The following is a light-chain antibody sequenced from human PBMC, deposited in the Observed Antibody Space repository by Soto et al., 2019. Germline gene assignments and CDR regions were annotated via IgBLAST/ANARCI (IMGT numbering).Light chain of an antibody. J-gene: IGLJ2*01. CDR3: GTWDSSLSAVV. CDR2: DNN. Sequence: QSVLTQPPSVSAAPGQEVTISCSGTSSNIGNNNVSWYQQLPGTAPKLLIYDNNKRPSGSPDRFSGSKSGTSATLGITGLQTGDEADYYCGTWDSSLSAVVFGGGTQLTVL. V-gene: IGLV1-51*01. CDR1: SSNIGNNN.